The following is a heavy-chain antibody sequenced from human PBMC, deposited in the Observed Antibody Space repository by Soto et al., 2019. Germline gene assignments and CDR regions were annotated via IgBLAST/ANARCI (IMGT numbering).Heavy chain of an antibody. CDR1: GFTFDDYT. V-gene: IGHV3-43*01. D-gene: IGHD3-22*01. CDR2: ISWDGGST. CDR3: AKDMYYYDSSGYYGPDY. Sequence: GESLKISCAASGFTFDDYTMHWVRQAPGKGLEWVSLISWDGGSTYYAGSVKGRFTISRDNSKNSLYLQMNSLRTEDTALYYCAKDMYYYDSSGYYGPDYWGQGTLVTVSS. J-gene: IGHJ4*02.